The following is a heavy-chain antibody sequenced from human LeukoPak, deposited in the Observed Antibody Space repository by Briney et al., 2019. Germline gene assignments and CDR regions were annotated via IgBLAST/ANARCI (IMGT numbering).Heavy chain of an antibody. Sequence: PSETLSLTCTVSGGSISSYYWSWIRQPPGKGLEWNGYIYYSGSTNYNPSLKSRVTISVDTSKNQFSLKLSSVTAADTAVYYCARGLDDFWSGFYYYYMDVWGKGTTVTVSS. J-gene: IGHJ6*03. V-gene: IGHV4-59*01. D-gene: IGHD3-3*01. CDR2: IYYSGST. CDR1: GGSISSYY. CDR3: ARGLDDFWSGFYYYYMDV.